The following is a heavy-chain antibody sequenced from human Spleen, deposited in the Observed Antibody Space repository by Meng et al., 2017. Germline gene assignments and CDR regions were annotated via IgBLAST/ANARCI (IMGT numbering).Heavy chain of an antibody. J-gene: IGHJ4*02. Sequence: GESLKISCAASGFSVSRYGMSWVRQAPGKGLEGVSALSADGSTTYYADSVKGRFTVYRDDFKNTLYLQMNGLRAEDTAVYYCAKDSISYTSYYFDNWGQGTLVTVSS. CDR2: LSADGSTT. CDR3: AKDSISYTSYYFDN. D-gene: IGHD6-19*01. CDR1: GFSVSRYG. V-gene: IGHV3-23*01.